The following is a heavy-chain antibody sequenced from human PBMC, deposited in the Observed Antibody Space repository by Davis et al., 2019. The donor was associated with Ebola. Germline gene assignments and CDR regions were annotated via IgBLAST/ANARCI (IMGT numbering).Heavy chain of an antibody. J-gene: IGHJ4*02. V-gene: IGHV1-18*01. D-gene: IGHD6-6*01. Sequence: AASVKVSCKASGYTFTSYGISWVRQAPGQGLEWMGWISAYNGNTNYAQKLQGRVTMTTDTSTSTAYMELRSLRSDDTAVYYCARVRERPRSIAARTTIDYWGQGTLVTASS. CDR3: ARVRERPRSIAARTTIDY. CDR2: ISAYNGNT. CDR1: GYTFTSYG.